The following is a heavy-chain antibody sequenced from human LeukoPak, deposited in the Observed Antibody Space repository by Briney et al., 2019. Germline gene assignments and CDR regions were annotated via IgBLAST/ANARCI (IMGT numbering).Heavy chain of an antibody. V-gene: IGHV3-30-3*01. J-gene: IGHJ4*02. CDR3: AREPYYDTSGYYYDGFFDY. D-gene: IGHD3-22*01. Sequence: SGGSLRLSCAASGFNFSNYAMHWVRQAPGKGLEWVAVISYDGGIKYYADSVKGRFTISRDNSKNSGYLQMNSLRAEDTAVYFCAREPYYDTSGYYYDGFFDYWGQGTLVTVSS. CDR1: GFNFSNYA. CDR2: ISYDGGIK.